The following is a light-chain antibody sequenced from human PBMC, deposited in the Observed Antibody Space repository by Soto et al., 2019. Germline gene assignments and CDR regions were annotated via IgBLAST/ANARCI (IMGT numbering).Light chain of an antibody. Sequence: QSALTQPASVSGSPGQSITISCTGTSSDVGGYNYVSWYQQHPGKAPKLMIYDVTNRPSGVSNRFSGSKSGNTASLTISGLQAEDEADYYCSSSKSSSTPLVFGGGTKLTVL. CDR1: SSDVGGYNY. J-gene: IGLJ3*02. CDR3: SSSKSSSTPLV. V-gene: IGLV2-14*01. CDR2: DVT.